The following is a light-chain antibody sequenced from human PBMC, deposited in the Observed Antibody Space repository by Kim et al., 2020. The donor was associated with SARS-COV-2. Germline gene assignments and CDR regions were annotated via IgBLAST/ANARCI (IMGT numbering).Light chain of an antibody. CDR1: ENVNRN. V-gene: IGKV3-15*01. CDR2: GAS. J-gene: IGKJ4*01. CDR3: QQYQRWPLS. Sequence: SVSPGESATLSCRASENVNRNLAWYQRKHGQPPRLLIYGASTRATGIPARFSGSGSGTEFTLTISSLQSEDFAVYFCQQYQRWPLSFGGGTKVEI.